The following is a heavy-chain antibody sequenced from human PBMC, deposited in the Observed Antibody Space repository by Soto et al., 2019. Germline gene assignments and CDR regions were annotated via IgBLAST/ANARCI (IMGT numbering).Heavy chain of an antibody. CDR2: IHYSGST. D-gene: IGHD6-13*01. CDR3: ARAWTATAGWANWFDR. CDR1: GGSISGEGYY. J-gene: IGHJ5*02. V-gene: IGHV4-31*03. Sequence: QVQLQESGPGLVEPSQTLSLTCTVSGGSISGEGYYWSWIRQYSGRGLEWMGYIHYSGSTYYNPSLKSRVIISVDTSKTQFFLTLSSVSAADTAVYYCARAWTATAGWANWFDRWGQGTLVTVSS.